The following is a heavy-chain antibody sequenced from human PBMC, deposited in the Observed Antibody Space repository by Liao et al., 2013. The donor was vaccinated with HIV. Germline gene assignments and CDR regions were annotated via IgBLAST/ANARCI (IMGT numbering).Heavy chain of an antibody. CDR2: IFTGMSTTGTA. D-gene: IGHD1-26*01. Sequence: QLLLQESGPGLLKPSQTLSLTCTVSGDLIRRDNYYWTWIRQPAGRGLEWIGHIFTGMSTTGTANYNPSLKSRVSISADTSSNHVSLKLTSVTAADTAVYYCARVQWXPAPNWYSDLWGRGTLVIVSS. CDR3: ARVQWXPAPNWYSDL. V-gene: IGHV4-61*02. CDR1: GDLIRRDNYY. J-gene: IGHJ2*01.